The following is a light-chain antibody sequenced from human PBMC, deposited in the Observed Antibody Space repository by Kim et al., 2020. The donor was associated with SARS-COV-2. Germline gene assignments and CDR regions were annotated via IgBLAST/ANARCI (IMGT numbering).Light chain of an antibody. V-gene: IGKV3D-7*01. CDR2: GAS. Sequence: IVMTQSPATLSLAPGERATLSCRASQSVSSSYLSWYQQRPGQAPRLLIYGASTRATGIPARFSGSGSGTDFTLTISSLQPEDFAVYFCQQDYNLPYTFGQGTKLEI. CDR3: QQDYNLPYT. CDR1: QSVSSSY. J-gene: IGKJ2*01.